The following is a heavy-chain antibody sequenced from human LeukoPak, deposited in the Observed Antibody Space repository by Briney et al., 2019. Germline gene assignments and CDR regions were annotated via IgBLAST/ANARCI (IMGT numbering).Heavy chain of an antibody. J-gene: IGHJ4*02. CDR1: GGSISSYY. V-gene: IGHV4-59*08. CDR3: ARHSKGLSIAAPRNDY. Sequence: PSETLSLTCTVSGGSISSYYWSWIRQPPGKGLEWIGYIYFSGSTNYNPSLKSRVTISVDTSKNQFSLKLSSVTAADTAVYYCARHSKGLSIAAPRNDYWGQGTLVTVSS. CDR2: IYFSGST. D-gene: IGHD6-6*01.